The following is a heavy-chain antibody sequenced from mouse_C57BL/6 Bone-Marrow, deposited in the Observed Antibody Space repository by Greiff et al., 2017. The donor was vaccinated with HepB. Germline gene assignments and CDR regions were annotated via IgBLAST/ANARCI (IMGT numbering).Heavy chain of an antibody. CDR2: ISSGGSYT. CDR1: GFTFSSYG. J-gene: IGHJ2*01. D-gene: IGHD1-1*01. CDR3: ARQGYYGSSLDY. V-gene: IGHV5-6*01. Sequence: EVMLVESGGDLVKPGGSLKLSCAASGFTFSSYGMSWVRQTPDKRLEWVATISSGGSYTYYPDSVKGRFTISRDNAKNTLYLQMSSLKSEDTAMYYCARQGYYGSSLDYWGQGTTLTVSS.